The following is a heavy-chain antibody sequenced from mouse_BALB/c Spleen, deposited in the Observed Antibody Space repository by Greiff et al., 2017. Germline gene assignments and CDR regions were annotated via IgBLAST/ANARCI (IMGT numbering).Heavy chain of an antibody. D-gene: IGHD1-1*02. CDR2: ISYDGSN. Sequence: EVQLQQSGPGLVKPSQSLSLTCSVTGYSITSGYYWNWIRQFPGNKLEWMGYISYDGSNNYNPSLKNRISITRDTSKNQFFLKLNSVTTEDTATYYCARSLWGYAMDYWGQGTSVTVSS. CDR1: GYSITSGYY. J-gene: IGHJ4*01. V-gene: IGHV3-6*02. CDR3: ARSLWGYAMDY.